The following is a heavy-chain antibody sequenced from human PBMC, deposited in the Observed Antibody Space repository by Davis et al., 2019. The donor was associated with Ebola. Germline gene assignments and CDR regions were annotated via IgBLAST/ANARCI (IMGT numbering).Heavy chain of an antibody. Sequence: GESLKISCAASGFTFSDYYMSWIRQAPGKGLVWVSRINSDGSSTSYADSVKGRFTISRDNAKNTLYLQMNSLRAEDTAVYYCARRQAAATRYYYYYGMDVWGQGTTVTVSS. CDR3: ARRQAAATRYYYYYGMDV. CDR1: GFTFSDYY. D-gene: IGHD2-15*01. J-gene: IGHJ6*02. V-gene: IGHV3-74*01. CDR2: INSDGSST.